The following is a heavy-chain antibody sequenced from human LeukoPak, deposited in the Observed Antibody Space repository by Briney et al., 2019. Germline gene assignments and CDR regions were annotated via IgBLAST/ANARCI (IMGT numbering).Heavy chain of an antibody. D-gene: IGHD6-19*01. CDR1: XYTFTSYD. Sequence: ASXXXSXKASXYTFTSYDINWVRQATGQGVEWMGWMNPNSGNTGYAQKFQGRGTITRNTSIRTAYMELSSLRSEDTAVYYCARGDSSGWYLDYWGQGTLVTVSS. CDR2: MNPNSGNT. CDR3: ARGDSSGWYLDY. V-gene: IGHV1-8*01. J-gene: IGHJ4*02.